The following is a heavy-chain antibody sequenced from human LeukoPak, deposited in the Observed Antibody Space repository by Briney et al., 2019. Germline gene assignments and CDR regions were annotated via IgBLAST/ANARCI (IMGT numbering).Heavy chain of an antibody. Sequence: PSETLSLTCTVSGGSISGYYWSWIRQPPGQGLEWNAYIHSNGYTNYNPSLKSRVTISVDTSKNQFSLKVTSVTAADTAMYYCTKREGPMSGSYDYFDPWGQGTLVTVS. CDR1: GGSISGYY. CDR2: IHSNGYT. J-gene: IGHJ5*02. V-gene: IGHV4-4*09. CDR3: TKREGPMSGSYDYFDP. D-gene: IGHD1-26*01.